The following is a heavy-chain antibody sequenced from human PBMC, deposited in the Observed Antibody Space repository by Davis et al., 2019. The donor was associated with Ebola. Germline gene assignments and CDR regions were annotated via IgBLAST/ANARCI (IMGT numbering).Heavy chain of an antibody. D-gene: IGHD5-12*01. CDR2: INAGNGHT. CDR1: GYTFNNYG. CDR3: ARSPSGYDT. Sequence: ASVKVSCKASGYTFNNYGVGWVRQAPGQGLEWMGWINAGNGHTKYSQKFQGRVTITWDTSASTAHMELSSLRSEDTAVYFCARSPSGYDTWGQGTLVTVSS. J-gene: IGHJ4*02. V-gene: IGHV1-3*01.